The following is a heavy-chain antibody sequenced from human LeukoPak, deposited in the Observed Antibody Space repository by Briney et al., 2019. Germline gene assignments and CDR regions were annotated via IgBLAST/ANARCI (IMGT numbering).Heavy chain of an antibody. CDR3: AREHWDFDY. Sequence: GGSLRLSCAASGFIFSNYAITWIRQAPGKGLEWFSEISGSGESTYYGDSVKGRFTISRDNSKNTLYLQMNSVRAGDTAIYYCAREHWDFDYWGQGTLVTVSS. CDR2: ISGSGEST. CDR1: GFIFSNYA. D-gene: IGHD7-27*01. V-gene: IGHV3-23*01. J-gene: IGHJ4*02.